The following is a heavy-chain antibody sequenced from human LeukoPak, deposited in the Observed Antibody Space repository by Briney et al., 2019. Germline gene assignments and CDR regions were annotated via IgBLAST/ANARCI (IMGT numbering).Heavy chain of an antibody. V-gene: IGHV4-39*01. CDR2: IYYSGST. Sequence: SSETLSLTCTVSGGSISSYYWGWIRQPPGKGLEWIGSIYYSGSTYYNPSLKSRVTISVDTSKNQFSLKLSSVTAADTAVYYCARPKYDILTGYSGWFDPWGQGTLVTVSS. CDR3: ARPKYDILTGYSGWFDP. CDR1: GGSISSYY. J-gene: IGHJ5*02. D-gene: IGHD3-9*01.